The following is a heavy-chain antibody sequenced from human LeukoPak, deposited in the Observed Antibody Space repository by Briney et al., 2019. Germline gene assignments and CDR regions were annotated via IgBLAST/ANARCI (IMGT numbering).Heavy chain of an antibody. Sequence: GGSLRLSCAASGFTFSSYGMHWVRQAPGKGLEWVAVISYDGSNKYYADSVKGRFTISRDNSKNTLYLQMNSLRAEDTAVYYCAKDRRYYDSSLPTEFDPWGQGTLVTVSS. CDR2: ISYDGSNK. V-gene: IGHV3-30*18. CDR1: GFTFSSYG. J-gene: IGHJ5*02. CDR3: AKDRRYYDSSLPTEFDP. D-gene: IGHD3-22*01.